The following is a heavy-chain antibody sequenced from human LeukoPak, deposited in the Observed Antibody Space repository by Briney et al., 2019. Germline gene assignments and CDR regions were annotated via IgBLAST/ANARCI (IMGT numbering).Heavy chain of an antibody. CDR2: SYSSGST. J-gene: IGHJ4*02. D-gene: IGHD4-17*01. CDR3: ARGGDYHPFDY. V-gene: IGHV4-4*07. Sequence: SETLSLTCTVSGGSISSYYWSCIRQPAGKGLEWIGRSYSSGSTNYNPSLKSRVTISIDQSKNQFSLKLSSVTAADTAVYYCARGGDYHPFDYWGQRALFTVSS. CDR1: GGSISSYY.